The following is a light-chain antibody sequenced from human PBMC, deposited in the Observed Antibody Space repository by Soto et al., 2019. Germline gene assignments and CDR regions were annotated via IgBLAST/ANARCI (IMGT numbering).Light chain of an antibody. V-gene: IGKV3-15*01. J-gene: IGKJ1*01. CDR2: GAS. CDR1: QSVSSN. CDR3: QQYNNWLTST. Sequence: EIVMTQSPATLSVSPGERATLSCRASQSVSSNLAWYQQKPGQAPRLLIYGASTRATGIPARFSGSGSGTEFTLTISSLQSEYFAVYYCQQYNNWLTSTFAQGTEVDIK.